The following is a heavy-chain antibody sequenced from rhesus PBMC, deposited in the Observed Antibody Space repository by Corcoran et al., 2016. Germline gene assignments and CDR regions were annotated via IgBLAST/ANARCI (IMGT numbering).Heavy chain of an antibody. Sequence: QVQLQESGPGLVKPSETLSLTCAVSGGSISDDYYWSWIRQPPGKGLEWIGYIYGSGGGTNYNPSLKSRDTISTDTSKNQFSLKLSSVTAADTAVYYCARLDGNWSDSWGQGVVVTVSS. V-gene: IGHV4-106*01. D-gene: IGHD4-35*01. CDR1: GGSISDDYY. CDR2: IYGSGGGT. CDR3: ARLDGNWSDS. J-gene: IGHJ6*01.